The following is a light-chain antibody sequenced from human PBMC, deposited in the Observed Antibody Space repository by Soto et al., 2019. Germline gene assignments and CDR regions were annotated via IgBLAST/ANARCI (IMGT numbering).Light chain of an antibody. J-gene: IGKJ4*01. Sequence: DIVMTHSPDSLAVSLGERATINCKSSQSVLYSSNNKNCLAWYQQKPGQPPKLLIYWAPTRESGVPDRFSGSGSGTDFTLTISSLQAEDVAVYYCQQYYSTLTFGGGTKVDIK. CDR1: QSVLYSSNNKNC. V-gene: IGKV4-1*01. CDR2: WAP. CDR3: QQYYSTLT.